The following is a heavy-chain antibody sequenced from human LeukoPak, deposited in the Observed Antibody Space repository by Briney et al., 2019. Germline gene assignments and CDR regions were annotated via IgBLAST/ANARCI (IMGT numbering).Heavy chain of an antibody. Sequence: ASVKVSCKASGYTFTSYYMHWVRQAPGQGLEWMGIINPSGGSTSYAQKFQGRVTMTRDTSTSTVYMELSSLRSEDTAVYYCARDGGGDCSSTSCPPGGWFDPWGQGTLVTVSS. CDR1: GYTFTSYY. V-gene: IGHV1-46*01. D-gene: IGHD2-2*01. CDR2: INPSGGST. J-gene: IGHJ5*02. CDR3: ARDGGGDCSSTSCPPGGWFDP.